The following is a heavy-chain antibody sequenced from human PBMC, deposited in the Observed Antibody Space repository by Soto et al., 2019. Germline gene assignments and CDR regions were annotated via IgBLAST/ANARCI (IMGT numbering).Heavy chain of an antibody. V-gene: IGHV3-23*01. J-gene: IGHJ1*01. D-gene: IGHD3-16*01. Sequence: PGGSLRLSCAASGFTFSNFGMTWVRQAPGKGLEWVSLISGRGDATYYADSVKGRFTISRDNSMDTLYLQMNSLRAEDTALYYCAKRLTPEYFHHWGQGTLVTVSS. CDR1: GFTFSNFG. CDR2: ISGRGDAT. CDR3: AKRLTPEYFHH.